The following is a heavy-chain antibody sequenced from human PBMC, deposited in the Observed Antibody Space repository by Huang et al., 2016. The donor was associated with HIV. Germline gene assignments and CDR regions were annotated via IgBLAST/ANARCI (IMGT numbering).Heavy chain of an antibody. Sequence: QVQLVQSGAEVRKPGASVKVSCKASGYSFTKYDINWVRQAPGPGLEGGMLWVGHDAWRGLWWMGWIKPKDGNTGYAKKFQDRGTLTRNIALSTAYMELSSLTSEDTAVYYCARAILTRYCSGMTCYFHFDQWGQGTLVSVSS. CDR1: GYSFTKYD. CDR2: IKPKDGNT. CDR3: ARAILTRYCSGMTCYFHFDQ. V-gene: IGHV1-8*03. D-gene: IGHD2-15*01. J-gene: IGHJ4*02.